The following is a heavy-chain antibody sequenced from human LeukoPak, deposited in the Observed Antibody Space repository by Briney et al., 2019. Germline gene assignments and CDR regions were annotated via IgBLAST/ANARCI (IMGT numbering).Heavy chain of an antibody. CDR1: GGTFGSYA. CDR2: IIPIFGTA. CDR3: ARATLPRTYYDSSGYYSYPFDY. J-gene: IGHJ4*02. V-gene: IGHV1-69*05. D-gene: IGHD3-22*01. Sequence: SVKVSCKASGGTFGSYAISWVRQAPGQGLEWMGRIIPIFGTANYAQKFQGRVTITTDESTSTAYVELSSLRSEDTAVYYCARATLPRTYYDSSGYYSYPFDYWGQGTLVTVSS.